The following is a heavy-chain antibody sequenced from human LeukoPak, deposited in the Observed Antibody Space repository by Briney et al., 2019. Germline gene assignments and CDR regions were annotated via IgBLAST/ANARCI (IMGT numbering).Heavy chain of an antibody. J-gene: IGHJ1*01. V-gene: IGHV3-23*01. CDR1: GFTFSSYA. CDR2: ISGSGGST. Sequence: GGSLRLSCAASGFTFSSYAMSWVRQAPGKGLEWVSAISGSGGSTYYADSVKGRFTISRDNSKNTLYLQMNSLKTEDTAVYYCTTDRYYDNSELQFQHWGQGTLVTVSS. CDR3: TTDRYYDNSELQFQH. D-gene: IGHD3-22*01.